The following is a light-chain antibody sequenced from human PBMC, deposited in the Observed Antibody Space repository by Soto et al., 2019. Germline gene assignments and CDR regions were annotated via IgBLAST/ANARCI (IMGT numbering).Light chain of an antibody. Sequence: VMTQAPATLSVSPGERATLSCRASQTINNNVAWYQLKDGQVPRLLIYGASTRATDVPARFSGSGSGTEFTLTISSLQSEDFATYYCQQYNNYSRTFGQGTKVDIK. CDR1: QTINNN. CDR3: QQYNNYSRT. V-gene: IGKV3D-15*01. CDR2: GAS. J-gene: IGKJ1*01.